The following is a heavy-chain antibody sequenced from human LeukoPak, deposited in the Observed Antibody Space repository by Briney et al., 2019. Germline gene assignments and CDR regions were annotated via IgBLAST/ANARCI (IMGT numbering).Heavy chain of an antibody. Sequence: GASVKVSCKASGYTFTGYYMHWVRQAPGQGLEWMGWINPNSGGTNYAQKFQGWVTMTRDTSISTAYMELSRLRSDDTAVYYCARGGTLNMVRGVGRRGPSLLSLYYFDYWGQGTLVTVSS. CDR3: ARGGTLNMVRGVGRRGPSLLSLYYFDY. J-gene: IGHJ4*02. D-gene: IGHD3-10*01. CDR1: GYTFTGYY. CDR2: INPNSGGT. V-gene: IGHV1-2*04.